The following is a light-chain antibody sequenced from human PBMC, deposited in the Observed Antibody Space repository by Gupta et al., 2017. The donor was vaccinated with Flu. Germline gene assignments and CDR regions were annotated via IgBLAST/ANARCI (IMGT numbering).Light chain of an antibody. J-gene: IGLJ1*01. CDR1: DWGSKY. V-gene: IGLV3-1*01. CDR2: KDN. Sequence: SYELTQPPSVSVSPGQTASITCSGDDWGSKYASWYQQKPGQSPVLVIYKDNQRPSGIPERFSGSSSGNTATLTITGTQAMDEDDYYCQAWDSSTRVFGTGTKVTVL. CDR3: QAWDSSTRV.